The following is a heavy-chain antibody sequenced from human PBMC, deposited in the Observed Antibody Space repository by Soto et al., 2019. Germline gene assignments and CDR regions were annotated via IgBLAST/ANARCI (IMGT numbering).Heavy chain of an antibody. CDR1: GFTFSNYG. CDR2: ISYDGSNK. D-gene: IGHD6-6*01. CDR3: AKGYSRSSGRWDHFYGLDV. V-gene: IGHV3-30*18. Sequence: QVQLVESGGGVVQPGRSLRLSCAASGFTFSNYGMHWVRQAPGKGLEWVAVISYDGSNKYYVGSVKGRFTISRDNSKNTLWLQVRSLSVEDTAVYYCAKGYSRSSGRWDHFYGLDVWGQGTTVTVSS. J-gene: IGHJ6*02.